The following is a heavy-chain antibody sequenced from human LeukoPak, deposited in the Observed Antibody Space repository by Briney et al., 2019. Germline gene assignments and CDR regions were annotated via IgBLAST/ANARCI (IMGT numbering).Heavy chain of an antibody. CDR2: ISAYNGNT. D-gene: IGHD2-2*01. Sequence: ASVKVSCKASGYTFTSYGISWVRQAPGQGLEWMGWISAYNGNTNYAQKLQDRVTMTTDTSTSTAYMELRSLSSDDTAVYYCARDQGYCSSTSCYPDWFDPWGQGTLVTVSS. CDR1: GYTFTSYG. J-gene: IGHJ5*02. V-gene: IGHV1-18*01. CDR3: ARDQGYCSSTSCYPDWFDP.